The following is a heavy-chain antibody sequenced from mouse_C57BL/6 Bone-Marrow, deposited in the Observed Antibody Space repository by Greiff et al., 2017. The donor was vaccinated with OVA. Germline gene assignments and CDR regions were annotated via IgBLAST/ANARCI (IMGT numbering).Heavy chain of an antibody. CDR1: GFTFSSYA. Sequence: EVMLVESGGGLVKPGGSLKLSCAASGFTFSSYAMSWVRQTPEKRLEWVATICDGGSYIYYPDNVKGRFTFSRDKAKNNLYLQMSQLKSEDTAMYYCARHALFAWFAYWGQGTMVTVSA. D-gene: IGHD1-1*01. CDR3: ARHALFAWFAY. J-gene: IGHJ3*01. V-gene: IGHV5-4*03. CDR2: ICDGGSYI.